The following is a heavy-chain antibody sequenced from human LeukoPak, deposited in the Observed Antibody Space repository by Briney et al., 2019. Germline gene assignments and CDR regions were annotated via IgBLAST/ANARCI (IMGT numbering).Heavy chain of an antibody. CDR1: GFTFNDYA. CDR3: ARALVVVTTYFDY. J-gene: IGHJ4*02. CDR2: ISWNSGSI. D-gene: IGHD2-21*02. Sequence: GGSLRLSCAASGFTFNDYAMHWVRQAPGKGLEWVSGISWNSGSIGYADSVKGRFTISRDSAKNSLYLQMNSLRTEDTALYYCARALVVVTTYFDYWGQGTLVTVSS. V-gene: IGHV3-9*01.